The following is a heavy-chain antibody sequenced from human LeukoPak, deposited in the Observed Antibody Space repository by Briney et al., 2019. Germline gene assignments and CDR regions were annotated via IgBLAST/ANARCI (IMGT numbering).Heavy chain of an antibody. CDR1: GFTFSSYG. CDR3: ARENGYSYGYFDY. D-gene: IGHD5-18*01. J-gene: IGHJ4*02. CDR2: ISSSSSYI. Sequence: PGGSLRLSCAASGFTFSSYGMHWVRQAPGKGLEWVSSISSSSSYIYYADSVKGRFTISRDNAKNSLYLQMNSLRAEDTAVYYCARENGYSYGYFDYWGQGTLVTVSS. V-gene: IGHV3-21*01.